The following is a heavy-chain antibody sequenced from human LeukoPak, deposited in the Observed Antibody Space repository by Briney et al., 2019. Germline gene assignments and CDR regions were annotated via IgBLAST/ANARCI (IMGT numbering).Heavy chain of an antibody. V-gene: IGHV5-51*01. Sequence: GESLKISCKDSGYSFTSYWIGWVRQMPGKGLEWMGIIYPGDSDTRYSPSFQGQVTISADKSINTAYLQWSSLRASDTAIYYCARRGEAMDPFDYWGQGTLVTVSS. CDR2: IYPGDSDT. CDR3: ARRGEAMDPFDY. D-gene: IGHD5-18*01. J-gene: IGHJ4*02. CDR1: GYSFTSYW.